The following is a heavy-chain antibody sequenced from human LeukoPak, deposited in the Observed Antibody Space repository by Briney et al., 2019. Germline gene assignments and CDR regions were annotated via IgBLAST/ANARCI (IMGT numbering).Heavy chain of an antibody. CDR2: IKPEGSEK. V-gene: IGHV3-7*01. J-gene: IGHJ6*02. Sequence: GGSLRLSCAASGFTFSSFWMSWVRQAPGKGLERVANIKPEGSEKYYVDSVKGRFTISRDNAKNSLYLQMNSLRAEDTAVYYCTRNRGLDVWGQGTTVTVSS. D-gene: IGHD6-25*01. CDR1: GFTFSSFW. CDR3: TRNRGLDV.